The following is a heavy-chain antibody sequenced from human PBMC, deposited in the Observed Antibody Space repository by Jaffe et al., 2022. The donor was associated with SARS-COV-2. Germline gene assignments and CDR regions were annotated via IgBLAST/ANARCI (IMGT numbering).Heavy chain of an antibody. J-gene: IGHJ5*02. CDR3: ALTGGVVPAPHWFDP. Sequence: QVQLQESGPGLVKPSETLSLTCTVSGGSISSYYWSWIRQPPGKGLEWIGYIYYSGSTNYNPSLKSRVTISVDTSKNQFSLKLSSVTAADTAVYYCALTGGVVPAPHWFDPWGQGTLVTVSS. CDR1: GGSISSYY. CDR2: IYYSGST. V-gene: IGHV4-59*01. D-gene: IGHD2-2*01.